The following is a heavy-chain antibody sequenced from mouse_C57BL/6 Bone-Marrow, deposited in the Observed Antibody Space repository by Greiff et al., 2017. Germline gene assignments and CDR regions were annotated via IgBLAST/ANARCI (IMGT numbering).Heavy chain of an antibody. CDR1: GYTFTSYW. V-gene: IGHV1-55*01. D-gene: IGHD1-1*01. Sequence: VQLQQPGAELAKPGASVKMSCKASGYTFTSYWITWVKQRPGQGLEWIGDIYPGSGSTNYNEKFKSKATLTVDTSSSTAYMQLSSLTSEDSAVYDCASTVVATGYFDYWGQGTTRTVAS. J-gene: IGHJ2*01. CDR3: ASTVVATGYFDY. CDR2: IYPGSGST.